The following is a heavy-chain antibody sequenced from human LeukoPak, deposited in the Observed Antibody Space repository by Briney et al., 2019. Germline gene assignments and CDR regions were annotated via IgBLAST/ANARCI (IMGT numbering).Heavy chain of an antibody. D-gene: IGHD2-21*02. CDR2: INPNGGGT. CDR3: ARGHNYCGGDCSPFDP. CDR1: GYTFTGYY. J-gene: IGHJ5*02. Sequence: ASVKVSCKASGYTFTGYYMHWVRQAPGQGLEWMGWINPNGGGTNYAQKFQGRVTMTRDTSISTAYMELSRLRSDDMAVYYCARGHNYCGGDCSPFDPWGQGTLVTVSS. V-gene: IGHV1-2*02.